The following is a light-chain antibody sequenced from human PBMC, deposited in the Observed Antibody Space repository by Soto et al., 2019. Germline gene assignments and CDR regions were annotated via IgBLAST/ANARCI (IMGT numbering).Light chain of an antibody. V-gene: IGLV2-11*01. CDR3: CSYAGSYRGV. CDR1: SSDVGGYNY. Sequence: QSALTQPRSVSGPPGQSVTISCTGTSSDVGGYNYVSWYQQHPGKAPKLMIYDVSKRPSGVPDRFSGSKSGNTASLTISGLQAEDEADYYCCSYAGSYRGVFGTGTKVTVL. J-gene: IGLJ1*01. CDR2: DVS.